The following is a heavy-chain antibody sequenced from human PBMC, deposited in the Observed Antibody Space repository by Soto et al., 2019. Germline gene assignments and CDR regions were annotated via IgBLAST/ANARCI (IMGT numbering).Heavy chain of an antibody. D-gene: IGHD6-13*01. V-gene: IGHV3-23*01. CDR1: GFTFSSYA. CDR2: ISGSGGTT. CDR3: AKASAGHDY. J-gene: IGHJ4*02. Sequence: EVQLLESGGGLVQPGGSLRLSCAASGFTFSSYAMAWVRQAPGKGLEWVSAISGSGGTTYYADSVKGRFTISRDNSENTVYLQMNSRRAEDTAVYYCAKASAGHDYWGQGTLVTVSS.